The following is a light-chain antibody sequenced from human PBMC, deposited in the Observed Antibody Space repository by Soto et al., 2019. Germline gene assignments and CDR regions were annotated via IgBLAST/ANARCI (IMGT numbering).Light chain of an antibody. CDR3: QQYCSSPPHT. Sequence: EMVLTQSPGTLSLSPGERATLSCRASQSVSSRSVAWYQQKPGQAPRLLIYGTSDRPTGIPDRFSGSGSGTDFTLTITRLEPEDFSVYYCQQYCSSPPHTFGQGTKVEIK. V-gene: IGKV3-20*01. J-gene: IGKJ2*01. CDR1: QSVSSRS. CDR2: GTS.